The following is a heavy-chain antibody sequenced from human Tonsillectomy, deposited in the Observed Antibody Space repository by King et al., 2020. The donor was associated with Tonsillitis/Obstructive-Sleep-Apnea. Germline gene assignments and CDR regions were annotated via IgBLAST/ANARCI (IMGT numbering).Heavy chain of an antibody. Sequence: QLVQSGAEVKKPGASVKVSCKASGCTFTTCGFSWVRQAPGQGLEWIGWISTYNGNTYYAQKFQGRVTMTTDTSTSTAYMELRSLRSDDTAVYYCARDRDISSPWGYYSGMDVWGQGTTVTVSS. J-gene: IGHJ6*02. CDR2: ISTYNGNT. V-gene: IGHV1-18*01. CDR1: GCTFTTCG. CDR3: ARDRDISSPWGYYSGMDV. D-gene: IGHD6-6*01.